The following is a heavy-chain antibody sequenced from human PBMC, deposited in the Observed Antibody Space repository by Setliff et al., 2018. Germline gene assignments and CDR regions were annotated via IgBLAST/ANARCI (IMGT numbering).Heavy chain of an antibody. V-gene: IGHV4-39*01. D-gene: IGHD3-16*01. CDR3: ARLPNYVWGSPVDY. J-gene: IGHJ4*02. CDR1: GASITNINYY. Sequence: SETLSLTCTVSGASITNINYYWGLIRQPPGKGLEWIGSIFYSGRTFYNPSLKSRVTISVDTSKNQFSLTLSSVTAADTAVYCCARLPNYVWGSPVDYWGQGTLVTAS. CDR2: IFYSGRT.